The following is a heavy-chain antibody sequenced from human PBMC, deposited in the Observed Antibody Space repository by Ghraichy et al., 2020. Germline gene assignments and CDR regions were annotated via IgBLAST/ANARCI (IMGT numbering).Heavy chain of an antibody. CDR3: AKSRDILTGYYKGWDS. D-gene: IGHD3-9*01. CDR1: GFTFSSYA. J-gene: IGHJ4*02. Sequence: GGSLRLSCAASGFTFSSYAMSWARQAPGKGLEWVSGISAGGGNTYYADSVKGRFTISRDNSKNTLDLQMSSLRAEDTAVYYCAKSRDILTGYYKGWDSWGQGSLVTVSS. V-gene: IGHV3-23*01. CDR2: ISAGGGNT.